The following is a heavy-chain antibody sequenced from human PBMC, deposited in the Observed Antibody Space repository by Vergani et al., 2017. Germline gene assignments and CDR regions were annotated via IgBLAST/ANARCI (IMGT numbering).Heavy chain of an antibody. J-gene: IGHJ6*03. Sequence: QVQLQQWGAGLLKPSETLSLTCAVYGGSFSGYYWSWFRQPPGKGLEWLGEINHGGSTNYNPSLKSRVTISVDTSKNQFSLKLSSVAAADTAVYYCARGGKVPAAKAYYYYMDVWGKGTTVTVSS. CDR1: GGSFSGYY. D-gene: IGHD2-2*01. V-gene: IGHV4-34*01. CDR2: INHGGST. CDR3: ARGGKVPAAKAYYYYMDV.